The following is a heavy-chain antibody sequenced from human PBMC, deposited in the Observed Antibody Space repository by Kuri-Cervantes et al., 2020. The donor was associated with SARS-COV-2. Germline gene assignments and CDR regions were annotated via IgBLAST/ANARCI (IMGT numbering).Heavy chain of an antibody. J-gene: IGHJ4*02. CDR1: GGSISSHY. CDR2: VYSSGST. D-gene: IGHD2-15*01. CDR3: AREGYCSGGSCFDY. V-gene: IGHV4-59*11. Sequence: SETLSLTCTVSGGSISSHYWSWIRQPPGKGLEWIGYVYSSGSTNYSPSLKSRVTMSVDTSKNQFSLKLTSVTAADTAVYYCAREGYCSGGSCFDYWGQGTLVTVSS.